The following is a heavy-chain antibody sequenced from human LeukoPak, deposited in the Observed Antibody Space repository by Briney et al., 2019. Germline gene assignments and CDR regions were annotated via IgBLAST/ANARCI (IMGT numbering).Heavy chain of an antibody. Sequence: SETLSLTCAVYGGSFSGYYWSWIRQPPGKGLEWIGEINHSGSTNYNPSLKSRVTISVDTSKNQFSLKLSSVTAADTAVYYCARARAYGDYSLDDWGQGTLVTVSS. D-gene: IGHD4-17*01. CDR2: INHSGST. J-gene: IGHJ4*02. V-gene: IGHV4-34*01. CDR1: GGSFSGYY. CDR3: ARARAYGDYSLDD.